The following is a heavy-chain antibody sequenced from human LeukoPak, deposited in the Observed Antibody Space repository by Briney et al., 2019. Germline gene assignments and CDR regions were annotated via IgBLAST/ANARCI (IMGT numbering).Heavy chain of an antibody. CDR1: GYTFTSYG. J-gene: IGHJ6*02. Sequence: ASVKVSCKASGYTFTSYGISWVRQAPGQGLEWMGWISAYNGNTNYAQKLQGRVTMTTDTSTSTAYMELRSLRSDDTAVYYCARDRELWTTYYYYYGMDVWGQGTTVTVSS. D-gene: IGHD1-26*01. CDR3: ARDRELWTTYYYYYGMDV. CDR2: ISAYNGNT. V-gene: IGHV1-18*01.